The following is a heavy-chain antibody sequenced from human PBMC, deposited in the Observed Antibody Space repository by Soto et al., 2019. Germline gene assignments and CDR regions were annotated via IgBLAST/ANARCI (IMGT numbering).Heavy chain of an antibody. V-gene: IGHV3-21*01. CDR1: GFTFSSYT. J-gene: IGHJ4*02. Sequence: ESGGGLVKPGGSLRLSCAASGFTFSSYTMNWVRQAPGKGLEWVSSISSGSSYIYYADSVKGRFTISRDNAKNSLFLQMNSLRAEDTAVYYCARDILSGGAYPDYWGQGTKVTVSS. CDR3: ARDILSGGAYPDY. CDR2: ISSGSSYI. D-gene: IGHD3-10*01.